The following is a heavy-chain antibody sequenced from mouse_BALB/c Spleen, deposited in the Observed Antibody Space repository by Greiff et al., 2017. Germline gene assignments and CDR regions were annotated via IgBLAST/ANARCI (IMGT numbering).Heavy chain of an antibody. CDR3: NACGNYGAMDY. CDR2: IDPENGDT. J-gene: IGHJ4*01. Sequence: VQLQQSGAELVRSGASVKLSCTASGFNIKDYYMHWVKQRPEQGLEWIGWIDPENGDTEYAPKFQGKATMTADTSSNTAYLQLSSLTSEDTAVYYCNACGNYGAMDYWGQGTSVTVSS. CDR1: GFNIKDYY. V-gene: IGHV14-4*02. D-gene: IGHD2-1*01.